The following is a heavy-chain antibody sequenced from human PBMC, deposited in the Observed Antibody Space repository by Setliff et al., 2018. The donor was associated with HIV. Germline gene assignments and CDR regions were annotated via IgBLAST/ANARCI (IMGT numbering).Heavy chain of an antibody. CDR2: IYYSGST. CDR3: ARQQHSSDLKIWNY. D-gene: IGHD6-19*01. J-gene: IGHJ4*02. V-gene: IGHV4-39*01. Sequence: PSETLSLTCAVSVGSFSDYYWGWIRQPPGKGLEWVGSIYYSGSTYYSPSLKSRVTISVDTSKNQFSLTLTSVTAADTAVYYCARQQHSSDLKIWNYWGQGTLVTVSS. CDR1: VGSFSDYY.